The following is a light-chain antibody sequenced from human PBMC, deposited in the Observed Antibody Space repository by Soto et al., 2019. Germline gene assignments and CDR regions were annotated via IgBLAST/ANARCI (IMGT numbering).Light chain of an antibody. CDR2: DAS. V-gene: IGKV1-5*01. CDR3: QQYNSYPWT. Sequence: DVQMTLSPASLSASVGNRVTITCRAMQSISSWFSCYQQKPGKAPKLLIYDASSLESGVPSRFSGSGSGTEFTLTISSLQPDDFAPYYCQQYNSYPWTFGQGTKVDIK. CDR1: QSISSW. J-gene: IGKJ1*01.